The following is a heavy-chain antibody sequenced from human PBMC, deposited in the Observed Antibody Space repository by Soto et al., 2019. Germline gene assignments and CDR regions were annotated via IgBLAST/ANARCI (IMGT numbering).Heavy chain of an antibody. CDR1: GFTVSSYY. V-gene: IGHV3-66*01. Sequence: EVQLVESGGGLVQPGGSLRLSCAASGFTVSSYYMTWVRQAPGQGLEWVSVISSGGSTYYADSVKGRFTISRDNSKNTLYLRFNRLRADDTAVYYCARDTLGGAYNFWHGGQGTLVTVSS. D-gene: IGHD3-3*01. CDR3: ARDTLGGAYNFWH. J-gene: IGHJ4*02. CDR2: ISSGGST.